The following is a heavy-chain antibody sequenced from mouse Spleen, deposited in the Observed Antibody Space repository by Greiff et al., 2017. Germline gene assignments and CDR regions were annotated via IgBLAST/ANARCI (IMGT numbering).Heavy chain of an antibody. D-gene: IGHD4-1*01. V-gene: IGHV5-15*01. J-gene: IGHJ2*01. CDR2: ISNLAYSI. Sequence: EVKLQESGGGLVQPGGSLKLSCAASGFTFSDYGMAWVRQAPRKGPEWVAFISNLAYSIYYADTVTGRFTISRENAKNTLYLEMSSLRSEDTAMYYCARKGKLDYYFDYWGQGTTLTVSS. CDR3: ARKGKLDYYFDY. CDR1: GFTFSDYG.